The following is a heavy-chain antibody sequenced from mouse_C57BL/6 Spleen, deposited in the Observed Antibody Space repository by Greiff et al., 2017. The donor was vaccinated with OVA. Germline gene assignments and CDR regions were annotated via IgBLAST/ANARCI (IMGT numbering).Heavy chain of an antibody. Sequence: QVTLKVSGPGILQPSQTLSLTCSFSGFSLSTFGMGVGWIRQPSGKGLEWLAHIWWDDDKYYTPALKSRLTISKDTSKNQVFLKIANVATADTATYYCARIERGYDGRAWCAYWGQGTLVTVSA. V-gene: IGHV8-8*01. J-gene: IGHJ3*01. CDR3: ARIERGYDGRAWCAY. D-gene: IGHD2-2*01. CDR1: GFSLSTFGMG. CDR2: IWWDDDK.